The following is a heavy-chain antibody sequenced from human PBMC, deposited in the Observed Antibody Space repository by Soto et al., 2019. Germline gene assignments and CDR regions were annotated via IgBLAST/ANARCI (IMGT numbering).Heavy chain of an antibody. V-gene: IGHV1-69*02. Sequence: SVKVSCKASGGTFSSYTISWVRQAPGQGLEWMGRIIPILGITNYAQKFQGRVTITADKSISTAYMELSSLRSDDTAVYYCARGHYYPPTSYYYGMDVWGQGTTVTVSS. CDR1: GGTFSSYT. CDR3: ARGHYYPPTSYYYGMDV. D-gene: IGHD3-22*01. CDR2: IIPILGIT. J-gene: IGHJ6*02.